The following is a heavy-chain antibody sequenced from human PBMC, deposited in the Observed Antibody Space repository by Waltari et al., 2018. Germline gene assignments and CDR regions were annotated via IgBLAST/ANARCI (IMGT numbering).Heavy chain of an antibody. D-gene: IGHD6-6*01. V-gene: IGHV4-34*01. Sequence: QVQLQQWGAGLLKTSETLSLTCTVSGWSFSGSHCSGFRQPPGKGLEWIGEINHIGSTRYSPSLQSRVTISVDPSKNQLSLNLNSVTAADTAVYYCAGVPLGKAEFDYWGQGTLVTVSS. CDR1: GWSFSGSH. CDR3: AGVPLGKAEFDY. J-gene: IGHJ4*02. CDR2: INHIGST.